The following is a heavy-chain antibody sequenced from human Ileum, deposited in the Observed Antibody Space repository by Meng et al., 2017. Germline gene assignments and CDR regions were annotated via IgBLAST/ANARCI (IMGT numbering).Heavy chain of an antibody. CDR2: IRYKGYDT. CDR1: GFTFRSYA. CDR3: AKTGSNGWYLDY. D-gene: IGHD6-19*01. J-gene: IGHJ4*02. Sequence: GESLKISCAASGFTFRSYAMGWVRQAPGEGLEGVSGIRYKGYDTYYADSVKGRFTVSRDNSKNTLYLQMNSLRAEDTAVYYCAKTGSNGWYLDYWGQGTLVTVSS. V-gene: IGHV3-23*01.